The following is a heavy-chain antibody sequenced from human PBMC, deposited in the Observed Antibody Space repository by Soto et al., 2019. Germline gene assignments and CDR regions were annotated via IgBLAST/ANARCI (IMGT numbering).Heavy chain of an antibody. CDR2: ISSSGRA. D-gene: IGHD6-25*01. CDR3: ARMTSPAFYYYGMDV. Sequence: NPSETLSLTCTVSGGSVNNNAYSWTWIRQHPGKGPECIGHISSSGRASYNPSLKSRVTISVDKSKNQFSLKLSSVTAADTAVYYCARMTSPAFYYYGMDVWGQGTTVTVSS. J-gene: IGHJ6*02. CDR1: GGSVNNNAYS. V-gene: IGHV4-31*03.